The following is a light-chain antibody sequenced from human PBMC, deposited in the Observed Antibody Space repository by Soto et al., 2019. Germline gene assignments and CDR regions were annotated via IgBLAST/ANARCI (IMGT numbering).Light chain of an antibody. CDR3: QHKNGPPYI. Sequence: DIQMTQSPSPLSASIGDRVTITCRASQSIDNWLAWYQQKPGKAPHLLIYDASRLETGVPSRFSGSGSGTKFTPTTSSPQADDFATYSSQHKNGPPYIFAPGTKREIK. V-gene: IGKV1-5*01. CDR2: DAS. J-gene: IGKJ2*01. CDR1: QSIDNW.